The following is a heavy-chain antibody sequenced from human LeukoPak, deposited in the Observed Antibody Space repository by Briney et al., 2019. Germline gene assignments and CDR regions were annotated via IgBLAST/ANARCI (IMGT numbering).Heavy chain of an antibody. Sequence: GGSLRLSCAASGFTFSSYWMHWVRQAPGKGLVWVSRIYSDGSSTNYADSVKGRFTISRDNAKNTLYLQMNSLRAEDTAVYCCARCSGTSCSFWGQGTLVTVSS. CDR1: GFTFSSYW. V-gene: IGHV3-74*01. CDR2: IYSDGSST. D-gene: IGHD2-2*01. CDR3: ARCSGTSCSF. J-gene: IGHJ4*02.